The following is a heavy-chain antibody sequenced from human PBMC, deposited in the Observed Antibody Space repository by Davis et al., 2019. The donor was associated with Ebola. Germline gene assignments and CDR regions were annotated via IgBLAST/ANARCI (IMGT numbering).Heavy chain of an antibody. J-gene: IGHJ4*02. D-gene: IGHD2-15*01. Sequence: GESLKISCAASGCTFSSYRMSWLRQAPGKGLEWVANIKQDGIEKYYVDSVEGRFSVSRDNAKNSLYLQMNSLRAEDTAVYYCAREGGGSWGYWGQGTLVTVSS. V-gene: IGHV3-7*01. CDR1: GCTFSSYR. CDR2: IKQDGIEK. CDR3: AREGGGSWGY.